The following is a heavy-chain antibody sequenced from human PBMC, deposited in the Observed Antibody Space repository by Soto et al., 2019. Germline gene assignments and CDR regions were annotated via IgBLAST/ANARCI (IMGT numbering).Heavy chain of an antibody. CDR3: ARGGWSYGMDV. Sequence: GGSLRLSCAASGFTVSSNYMSWIRQAPGKGLEWVSVIYSGGSTRYADSVKGRFTISRDNSKNTLYLQMNSLRAEDTAVYYCARGGWSYGMDVWGKGTTVTVSS. J-gene: IGHJ6*04. CDR1: GFTVSSNY. CDR2: IYSGGST. D-gene: IGHD3-3*01. V-gene: IGHV3-53*01.